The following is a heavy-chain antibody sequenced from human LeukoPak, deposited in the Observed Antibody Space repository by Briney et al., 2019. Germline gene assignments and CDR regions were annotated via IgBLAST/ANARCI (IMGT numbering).Heavy chain of an antibody. D-gene: IGHD6-25*01. CDR1: GGSISSYY. CDR3: ARSAIDAFDI. V-gene: IGHV4-59*08. Sequence: SETLSLTCTVSGGSISSYYWTWIRQPPGKGLECIGYIYNSGSTNYNPSLKSRVSISVDTSKNQFSLKLSSVTAADTAVYYCARSAIDAFDIWGQGTMVTVSS. CDR2: IYNSGST. J-gene: IGHJ3*02.